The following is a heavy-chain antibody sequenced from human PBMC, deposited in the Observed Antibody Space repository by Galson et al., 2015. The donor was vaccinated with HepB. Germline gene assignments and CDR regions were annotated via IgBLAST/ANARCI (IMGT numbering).Heavy chain of an antibody. J-gene: IGHJ6*02. CDR1: GFTFSDYA. CDR2: ISYDGTKK. V-gene: IGHV3-30*03. Sequence: LRLSCAASGFTFSDYAMHWVRQAPGKGLEWVAVISYDGTKKFYADSVRGRFTMSRDNSKNTLDLQMNSLRVEDTAVYHCARDCSGGGCYFKYNYFYGMDVWGQGTTVTVSS. D-gene: IGHD2-15*01. CDR3: ARDCSGGGCYFKYNYFYGMDV.